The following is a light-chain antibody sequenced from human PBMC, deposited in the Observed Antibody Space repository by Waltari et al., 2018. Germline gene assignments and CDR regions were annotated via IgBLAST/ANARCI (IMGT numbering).Light chain of an antibody. CDR1: NIGGKS. J-gene: IGLJ2*01. CDR3: QVWHSSTNVI. CDR2: YNP. Sequence: SYDLTQQPSVSVAPGETARITCGGDNIGGKSVHWYQQKPGKAPGVSLYYNPDRPSGIPERFSGSNSANTATLIISRVEAGDEADYFCQVWHSSTNVIFGGGTKLTVV. V-gene: IGLV3-21*04.